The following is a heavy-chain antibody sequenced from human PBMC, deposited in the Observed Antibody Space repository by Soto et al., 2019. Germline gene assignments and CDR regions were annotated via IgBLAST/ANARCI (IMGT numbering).Heavy chain of an antibody. CDR3: ARLSSYYYDSSGNNLDY. Sequence: TSETLSLTCTVSGGAVSSDYWSWIRQPPGKGLEWIGYIYYSGSTNYNPSLKSRVTISVDTSKNQFSLKLSSVTAADTAMYYCARLSSYYYDSSGNNLDYWGQGTLVTVSS. CDR1: GGAVSSDY. V-gene: IGHV4-59*02. CDR2: IYYSGST. J-gene: IGHJ4*02. D-gene: IGHD3-22*01.